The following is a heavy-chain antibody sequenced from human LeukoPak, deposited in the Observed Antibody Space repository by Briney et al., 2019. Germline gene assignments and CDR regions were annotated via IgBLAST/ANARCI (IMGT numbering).Heavy chain of an antibody. CDR2: IYPGDSDT. Sequence: GESLKISCKGSGYSFTNYGISWVRHMPAKGLEWMGIIYPGDSDTTYSPSFQGQVTLSADKSLSTAYLEWSSLKASDTAMYYCARHILPDYDILTGYPDYWGQGTLVTASS. D-gene: IGHD3-9*01. V-gene: IGHV5-51*01. CDR1: GYSFTNYG. J-gene: IGHJ4*02. CDR3: ARHILPDYDILTGYPDY.